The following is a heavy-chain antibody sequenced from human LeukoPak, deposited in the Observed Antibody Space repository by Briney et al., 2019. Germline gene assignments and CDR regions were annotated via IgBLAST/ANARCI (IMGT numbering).Heavy chain of an antibody. V-gene: IGHV3-21*01. CDR3: ASHIVVVTAIRYYAMDV. CDR1: GFSFGSYD. J-gene: IGHJ6*02. CDR2: ITTSSSYI. Sequence: GGSLRLSCAASGFSFGSYDMNWVRQAPGKGLERVSSITTSSSYIYYADSVKGRFTVSRDSAKNSLYLQMNSLRAEDTAVYYCASHIVVVTAIRYYAMDVWGQGTTVTVSS. D-gene: IGHD2-2*01.